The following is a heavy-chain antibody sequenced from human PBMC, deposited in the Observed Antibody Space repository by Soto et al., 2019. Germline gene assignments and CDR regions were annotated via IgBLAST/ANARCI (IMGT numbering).Heavy chain of an antibody. CDR3: ERTDNVGYYPY. CDR1: GDSISSGYY. CDR2: IYHSGTT. D-gene: IGHD3-3*01. Sequence: TLSLTCAVSGDSISSGYYWAWIRRPPGKGLEWIGSIYHSGTTYYNPSLKSRVTISVDTSRNQFSLKLSSVTAADSAVYYCERTDNVGYYPYSGQGPLVTVYS. J-gene: IGHJ4*02. V-gene: IGHV4-38-2*01.